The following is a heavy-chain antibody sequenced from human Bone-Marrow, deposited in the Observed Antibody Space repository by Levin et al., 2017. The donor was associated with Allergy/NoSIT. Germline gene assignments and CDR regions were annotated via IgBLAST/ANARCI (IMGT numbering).Heavy chain of an antibody. J-gene: IGHJ5*02. D-gene: IGHD1-14*01. CDR3: ARDRPHSWFDP. V-gene: IGHV3-74*01. CDR1: GFTFSSYW. Sequence: GASVKVSCAASGFTFSSYWMHWVRQAPGKGLVWVSYVNNDGSTTDYADSVKGRFTISRDNAKNTLYLQMNSLTAEDTAVYYCARDRPHSWFDPWGQGTLVTVSA. CDR2: VNNDGSTT.